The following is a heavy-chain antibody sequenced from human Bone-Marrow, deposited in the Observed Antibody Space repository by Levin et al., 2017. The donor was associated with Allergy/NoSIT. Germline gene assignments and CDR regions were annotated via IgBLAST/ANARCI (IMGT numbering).Heavy chain of an antibody. CDR1: GFTFSSYG. CDR2: ISYDGSNK. D-gene: IGHD3-22*01. Sequence: PGGSLRLSCAASGFTFSSYGMHWVRQAPGKGLEWVAVISYDGSNKYYADSVKGRFTISRDNSKNTLYLQMNSLRAEDTAVYYCAKDGHSYYYDSSGDYFDYWGQGTLVTVSS. CDR3: AKDGHSYYYDSSGDYFDY. V-gene: IGHV3-30*18. J-gene: IGHJ4*02.